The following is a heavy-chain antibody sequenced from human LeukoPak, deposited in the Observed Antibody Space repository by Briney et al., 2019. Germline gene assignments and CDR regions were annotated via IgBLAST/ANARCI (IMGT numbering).Heavy chain of an antibody. J-gene: IGHJ4*02. CDR1: GYTFTSYG. CDR3: ARDGWDYYDSSGYPLWDY. CDR2: ISAYNGNT. V-gene: IGHV1-18*01. Sequence: VSVKVSCKASGYTFTSYGISWVRQAPGQGLEWMGWISAYNGNTNYAQKLQGRVTMTTDTSTSTAYMELRSLRSDDTAVYYCARDGWDYYDSSGYPLWDYWGQGTLVTVSS. D-gene: IGHD3-22*01.